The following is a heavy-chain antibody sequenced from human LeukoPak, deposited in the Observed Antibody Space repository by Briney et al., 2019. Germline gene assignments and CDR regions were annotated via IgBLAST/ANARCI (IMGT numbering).Heavy chain of an antibody. CDR1: GFTFSTYT. Sequence: PGGSLRLSCAASGFTFSTYTMNWVRQAAGKGLEWVSSISSIGSTIYYADSVKGRFTISRDNAKNSLYLQMNSLRVEDTAVYYCARDLGATIFDFDYWGQGTLVTVSS. D-gene: IGHD1-26*01. CDR3: ARDLGATIFDFDY. CDR2: ISSIGSTI. J-gene: IGHJ4*02. V-gene: IGHV3-48*01.